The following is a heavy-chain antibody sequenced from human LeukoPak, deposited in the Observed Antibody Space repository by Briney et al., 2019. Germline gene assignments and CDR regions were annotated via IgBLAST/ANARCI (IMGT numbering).Heavy chain of an antibody. CDR1: GFTFSSYA. D-gene: IGHD2-2*01. CDR3: AKWNVVVPVSLFWFDS. CDR2: ISGNSGSI. Sequence: GGSLRLSCAASGFTFSSYAMSWVRQAPGKGLEWVSGISGNSGSIYYEDSVKGRFTIFRDNSKNTVYLQMNSLRPEDTATYYCAKWNVVVPVSLFWFDSWGQGTLVTVSS. J-gene: IGHJ5*01. V-gene: IGHV3-23*01.